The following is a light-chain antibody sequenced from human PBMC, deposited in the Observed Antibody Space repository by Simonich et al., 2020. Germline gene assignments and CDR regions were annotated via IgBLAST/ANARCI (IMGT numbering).Light chain of an antibody. CDR2: GAS. J-gene: IGKJ2*01. V-gene: IGKV3-15*01. CDR3: QQYNNWPPYT. CDR1: HRVSSN. Sequence: EIVMTQSPATLSVSPGEIATLSCRASHRVSSNLSWYQQKPGQARRLLIYGASTTATGFPARFSGSRSGTEFTLNISSLQSEDCAVYYCQQYNNWPPYTFGQGTKLEIK.